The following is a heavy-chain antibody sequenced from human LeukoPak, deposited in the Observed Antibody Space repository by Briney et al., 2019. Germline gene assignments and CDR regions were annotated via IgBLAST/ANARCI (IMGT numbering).Heavy chain of an antibody. V-gene: IGHV1-2*02. D-gene: IGHD1-26*01. CDR1: VYTFTDYY. J-gene: IGHJ5*02. CDR3: ARVKALGIVGSTTVLDP. CDR2: INPNTDCI. Sequence: ASVKVSCKASVYTFTDYYIHGVRQAPGRGLEWMGWINPNTDCINYAQNFRGRVTMTRDTSISTAYMKLSSLRSDDTAIYYCARVKALGIVGSTTVLDPWGQGTLVTVSS.